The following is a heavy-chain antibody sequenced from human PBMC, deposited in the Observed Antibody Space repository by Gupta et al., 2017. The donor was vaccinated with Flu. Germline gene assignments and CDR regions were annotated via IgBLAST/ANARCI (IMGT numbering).Heavy chain of an antibody. Sequence: QVQLQQWGAGLLKPSETLSLTCAVYGGSFSGYYWSWIRQPPGKGLEWIGEINHSGSTNYNPSLKSRVTISVDTSKNQFSLKLSSVTAADTAVYYCARRVVPAARSIVVVVAAMNWFDPWGQGTLVTVSS. V-gene: IGHV4-34*01. CDR1: GGSFSGYY. D-gene: IGHD2-15*01. J-gene: IGHJ5*02. CDR2: INHSGST. CDR3: ARRVVPAARSIVVVVAAMNWFDP.